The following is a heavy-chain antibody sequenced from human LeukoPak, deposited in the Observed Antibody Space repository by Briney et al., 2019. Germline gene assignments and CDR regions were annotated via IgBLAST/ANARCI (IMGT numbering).Heavy chain of an antibody. CDR2: IIPIFGTA. J-gene: IGHJ3*02. V-gene: IGHV1-69*13. D-gene: IGHD1-26*01. CDR1: GGTFSSYA. CDR3: ARVRGSSDAFDI. Sequence: GASVKVSCKASGGTFSSYAISWVRQAPGQGLEWMGGIIPIFGTANYAQKFQGRVTITADESTSTAYMELSSLRSEDTAVYYCARVRGSSDAFDIWGQGTMVTVSS.